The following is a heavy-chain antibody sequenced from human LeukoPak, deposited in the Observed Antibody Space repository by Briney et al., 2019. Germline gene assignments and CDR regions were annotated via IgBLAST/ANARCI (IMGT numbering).Heavy chain of an antibody. Sequence: GSLKLSRAASGFTFSDHYMDWVRQAPGKGLEWVGRSRNKATSYTTEYAASVRGRLILSRDDSKNSLYLQMNSLKTEDTAVYYCARDLDYGGNSDAFDIWGQGAIVADTS. CDR1: GFTFSDHY. CDR2: SRNKATSYTT. J-gene: IGHJ3*02. V-gene: IGHV3-72*01. CDR3: ARDLDYGGNSDAFDI. D-gene: IGHD4-23*01.